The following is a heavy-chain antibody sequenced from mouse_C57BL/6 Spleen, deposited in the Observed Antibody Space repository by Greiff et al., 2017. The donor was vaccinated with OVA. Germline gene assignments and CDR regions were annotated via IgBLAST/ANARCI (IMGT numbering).Heavy chain of an antibody. V-gene: IGHV1-81*01. CDR1: GYTFTSYG. D-gene: IGHD2-4*01. J-gene: IGHJ1*03. Sequence: QVQLQQSGAELARPGASVKLSCKASGYTFTSYGISWVKQRTGQGLEWIGEIYPRSGNTYYNEKFKGKATLTADKSSSTAYMELRSLTSEDSAVYFCARFYDYGYWYFDVWGTGTTVTVSS. CDR2: IYPRSGNT. CDR3: ARFYDYGYWYFDV.